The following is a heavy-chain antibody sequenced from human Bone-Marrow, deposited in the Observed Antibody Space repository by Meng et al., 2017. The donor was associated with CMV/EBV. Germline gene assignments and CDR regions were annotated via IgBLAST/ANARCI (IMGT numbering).Heavy chain of an antibody. CDR2: IYYSGST. CDR3: ASEFLRGYSSKGYGMDV. J-gene: IGHJ6*02. CDR1: GGSISSSSYY. V-gene: IGHV4-39*01. D-gene: IGHD5-18*01. Sequence: SETLSLTCTVSGGSISSSSYYWGWIRQPPGKGLEWIGSIYYSGSTYYNPSLKSRVTISVDTSKNRFSLKLSSVTAADTAVYYCASEFLRGYSSKGYGMDVWGQGTTVTVSS.